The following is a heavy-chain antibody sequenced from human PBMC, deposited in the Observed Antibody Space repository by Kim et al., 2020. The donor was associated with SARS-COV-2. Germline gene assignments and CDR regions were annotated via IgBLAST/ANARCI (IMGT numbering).Heavy chain of an antibody. J-gene: IGHJ4*02. D-gene: IGHD6-13*01. V-gene: IGHV4-30-2*04. Sequence: PSLKSRVTISVDTSKNQFSLKLSSVTAADTAVYYCARASSAAGRRGMFDYWGQGTLVTVSS. CDR3: ARASSAAGRRGMFDY.